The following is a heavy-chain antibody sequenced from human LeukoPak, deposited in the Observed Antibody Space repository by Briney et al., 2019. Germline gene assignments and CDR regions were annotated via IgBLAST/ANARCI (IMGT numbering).Heavy chain of an antibody. CDR1: GFTFSSYA. V-gene: IGHV3-23*01. Sequence: GGSLRLSCAASGFTFSSYAMSWVRQAPGKGLEWVSAISGSGGSTYYADSVKGRFTISRDNSKNTPYLQMNSLRAEDTAVYYCAKDPAIVVVYYLDYWGQGTLVTVSS. CDR3: AKDPAIVVVYYLDY. D-gene: IGHD3-22*01. CDR2: ISGSGGST. J-gene: IGHJ4*02.